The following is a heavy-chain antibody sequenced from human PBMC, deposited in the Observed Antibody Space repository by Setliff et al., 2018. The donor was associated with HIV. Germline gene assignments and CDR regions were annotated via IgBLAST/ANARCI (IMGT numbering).Heavy chain of an antibody. J-gene: IGHJ4*02. CDR2: INPNSGGT. Sequence: RASVKVSCKASGYTFSDYYMHWVRQAPGQGLEWMGWINPNSGGTNYAQKFQGRVNMTRDTSISTTYMELSRLRSDDTAVYYCAGVYYYGSGSYNYPYYFDYWGQGTLVTVSS. V-gene: IGHV1-2*02. CDR1: GYTFSDYY. CDR3: AGVYYYGSGSYNYPYYFDY. D-gene: IGHD3-10*01.